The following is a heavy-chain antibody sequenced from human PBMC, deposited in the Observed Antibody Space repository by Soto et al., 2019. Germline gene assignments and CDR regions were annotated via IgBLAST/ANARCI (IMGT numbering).Heavy chain of an antibody. CDR1: GGSISSGGYY. CDR2: IYYSGST. CDR3: ARGDIVVVPAAILRSQKGLFYFDY. V-gene: IGHV4-31*03. D-gene: IGHD2-2*01. Sequence: SETLSLTCTVSGGSISSGGYYWSWIRQHPGKGLEWIGYIYYSGSTYYNPSLKSRVTISVDTSKNQFSLKLSSVTAADTAVYYCARGDIVVVPAAILRSQKGLFYFDYWGQGTLVTVSS. J-gene: IGHJ4*02.